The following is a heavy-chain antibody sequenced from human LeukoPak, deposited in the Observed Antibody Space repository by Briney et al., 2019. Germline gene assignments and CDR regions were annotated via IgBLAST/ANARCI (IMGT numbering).Heavy chain of an antibody. J-gene: IGHJ4*02. V-gene: IGHV3-7*01. CDR2: IKQDGSEK. D-gene: IGHD3-10*01. CDR1: GFTFSSYW. Sequence: GGSLRLSCAASGFTFSSYWMSWVRQAPGKGLEWVANIKQDGSEKYYVDSVKGRFTISRDNAKNSLYLQMNSLSAEETAVYYCARVRGTVIRGIISPPYYFDYWGQGTLVTVSS. CDR3: ARVRGTVIRGIISPPYYFDY.